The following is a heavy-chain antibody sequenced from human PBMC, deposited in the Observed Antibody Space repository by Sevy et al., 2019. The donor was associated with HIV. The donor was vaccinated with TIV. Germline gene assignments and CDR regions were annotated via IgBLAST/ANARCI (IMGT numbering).Heavy chain of an antibody. CDR1: GYTLTSYG. Sequence: ASVKVSCKASGYTLTSYGISWVRQAPGQGLEWMGWISAYNGNTNYAQRLQGRVTMTTDTSTSTAYMELRSLRSDDTAVYYCARRNSGSPLARAFDIWGQGSMVTVSS. D-gene: IGHD1-26*01. V-gene: IGHV1-18*04. CDR3: ARRNSGSPLARAFDI. J-gene: IGHJ3*02. CDR2: ISAYNGNT.